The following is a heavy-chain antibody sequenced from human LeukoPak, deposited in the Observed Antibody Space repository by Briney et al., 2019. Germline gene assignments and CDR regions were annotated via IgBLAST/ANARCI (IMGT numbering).Heavy chain of an antibody. V-gene: IGHV3-7*01. CDR1: GFTFSNYW. J-gene: IGHJ6*02. CDR2: IKQDGSEK. D-gene: IGHD4-23*01. CDR3: VRDETVTTLVSYYYYGMDV. Sequence: GGSLRLSCAASGFTFSNYWMNWVRQAPGKGLEWVANIKQDGSEKYYVDSVKGRFTISRDNAKNSLYLQMNSLRAEDTAVYYCVRDETVTTLVSYYYYGMDVWGQGTTVTVSS.